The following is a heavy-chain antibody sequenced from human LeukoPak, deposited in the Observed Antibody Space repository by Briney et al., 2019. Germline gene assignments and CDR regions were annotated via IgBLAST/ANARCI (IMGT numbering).Heavy chain of an antibody. J-gene: IGHJ3*02. CDR1: GHTFTSYA. D-gene: IGHD6-13*01. CDR3: ARWNLLGDSRSWYVEDAFDI. Sequence: GASVKVSCKASGHTFTSYAMNWVRQAPGQGLEWMGWINTNTGNPTYAQGFTGRFVFSLDTSVSTAYLQISSLKAEDTAVYYCARWNLLGDSRSWYVEDAFDIWGQGTMVTVSS. CDR2: INTNTGNP. V-gene: IGHV7-4-1*02.